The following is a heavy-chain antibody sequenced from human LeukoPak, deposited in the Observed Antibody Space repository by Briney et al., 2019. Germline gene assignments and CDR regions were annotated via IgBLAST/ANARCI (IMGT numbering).Heavy chain of an antibody. V-gene: IGHV3-23*01. CDR3: AKDFYSSGKSIDY. D-gene: IGHD6-19*01. CDR1: GFTFSSYA. Sequence: LSGGSLRLSCAASGFTFSSYAMSWVRQAPGKGLEWVSLISGSGGSTYYADSVKGRFTISRDNSKNTLYLQMNSLRGEDTAVYYCAKDFYSSGKSIDYWGQGTLVTVSS. J-gene: IGHJ4*02. CDR2: ISGSGGST.